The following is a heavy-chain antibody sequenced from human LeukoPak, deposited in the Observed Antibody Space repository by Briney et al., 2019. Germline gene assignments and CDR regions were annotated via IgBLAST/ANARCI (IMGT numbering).Heavy chain of an antibody. CDR1: GFTVTTKY. CDR2: IYYSGGT. D-gene: IGHD1-1*01. CDR3: ARDGNAL. J-gene: IGHJ4*02. V-gene: IGHV4-59*02. Sequence: GSLRLSCAASGFTVTTKYMTWVRQPPGKGLEWIGSIYYSGGTYYNPSLKSRVTISIDTSKNQFSLKLRSVTAADTAVYYCARDGNALWGQGTLVTVSS.